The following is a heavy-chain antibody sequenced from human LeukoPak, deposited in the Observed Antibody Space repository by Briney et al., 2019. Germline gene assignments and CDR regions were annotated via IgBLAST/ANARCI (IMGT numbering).Heavy chain of an antibody. CDR3: ARYLSD. V-gene: IGHV4-61*02. CDR1: GGSISSGSYY. Sequence: SETLSLTCTVSGGSISSGSYYWSWIRQPAGKGLEWIGRIYTSGSTNYNPSLKSRVTISVDTSKNQFSLKLSSVTAADTAVYYCARYLSDWGQGTLATVSS. CDR2: IYTSGST. D-gene: IGHD1-26*01. J-gene: IGHJ4*02.